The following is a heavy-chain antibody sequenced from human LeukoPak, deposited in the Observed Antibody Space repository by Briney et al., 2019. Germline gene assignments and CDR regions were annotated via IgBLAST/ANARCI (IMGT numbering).Heavy chain of an antibody. J-gene: IGHJ4*02. Sequence: GASVKVFCKASGYTFTTYYIYWVRQAPGQGLEWMGIINPSSGRISYAQKFQGRVTMTRDTSTSTVYMELSSLRSEDTAVYYCARISTTMTEGHWGQGTLVTVS. CDR2: INPSSGRI. CDR3: ARISTTMTEGH. D-gene: IGHD3-22*01. V-gene: IGHV1-46*01. CDR1: GYTFTTYY.